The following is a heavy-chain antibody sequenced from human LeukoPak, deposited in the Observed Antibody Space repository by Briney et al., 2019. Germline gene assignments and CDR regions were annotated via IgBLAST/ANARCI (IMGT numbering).Heavy chain of an antibody. D-gene: IGHD2-2*01. Sequence: GGSLRLSCAASGFTFSSYSMNWVRQAPWKGLEWVSSISSSSSYIYYADSVKGRFTISRDNAKNSLYLQMNSLRAEDTAVYYCARDQGCSSTSCYLYYYYYGMDVWGQGTTVTVSS. CDR1: GFTFSSYS. CDR3: ARDQGCSSTSCYLYYYYYGMDV. V-gene: IGHV3-21*01. CDR2: ISSSSSYI. J-gene: IGHJ6*02.